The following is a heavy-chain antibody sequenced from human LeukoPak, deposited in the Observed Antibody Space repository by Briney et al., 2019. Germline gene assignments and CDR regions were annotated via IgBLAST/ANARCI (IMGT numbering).Heavy chain of an antibody. V-gene: IGHV4-34*01. J-gene: IGHJ5*02. Sequence: SQPLSLTCAVYVGSFSGYYGSWIRQPPGKAREWIGEISHSGYTKHNPSLMSRVIISVDASKNQFSLKLSSVTAADTAVYYCASFIRDYDTRGRVGFDFDPWGQGTLVTVSS. D-gene: IGHD3-22*01. CDR1: VGSFSGYY. CDR2: ISHSGYT. CDR3: ASFIRDYDTRGRVGFDFDP.